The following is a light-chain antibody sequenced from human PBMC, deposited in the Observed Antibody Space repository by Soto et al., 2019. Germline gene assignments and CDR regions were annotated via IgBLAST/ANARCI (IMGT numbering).Light chain of an antibody. Sequence: QSALTQPPSASGSPGQSVSISCTGTSGDIGGYNYVSWYQQHPGKAPKLMIFEVSKRASGVPDRFSGSKSGNTASLTVSGLQAEDEADYYCSSYAGSNNHVVFGGGTKVTVL. J-gene: IGLJ2*01. CDR3: SSYAGSNNHVV. V-gene: IGLV2-8*01. CDR2: EVS. CDR1: SGDIGGYNY.